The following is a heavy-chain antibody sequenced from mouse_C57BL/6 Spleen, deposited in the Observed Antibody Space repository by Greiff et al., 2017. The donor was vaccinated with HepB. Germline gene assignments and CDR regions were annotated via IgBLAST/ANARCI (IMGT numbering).Heavy chain of an antibody. CDR2: IDPSDSET. J-gene: IGHJ2*01. V-gene: IGHV1-52*01. CDR3: ARSGGYYDYLFDY. Sequence: QVQLQQPGAELVRPGSSVKLSCKASGYTFTSYWMHWVKQRPIQGLEWIGNIDPSDSETHYNQKFKDKATLTVDKSSSTAYMQLSSLTSEDSAVYYCARSGGYYDYLFDYWGQGTTLTVSS. D-gene: IGHD2-4*01. CDR1: GYTFTSYW.